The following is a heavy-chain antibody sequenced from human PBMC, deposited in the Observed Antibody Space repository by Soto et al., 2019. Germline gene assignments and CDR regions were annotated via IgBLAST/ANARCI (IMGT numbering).Heavy chain of an antibody. V-gene: IGHV4-59*08. CDR3: ARLGAFHKSLDP. CDR1: GSSSRPNY. D-gene: IGHD3-3*02. J-gene: IGHJ5*02. CDR2: IYYGGST. Sequence: SEPLSLTFTVPGSSSRPNYWSGFGQPPGKGLEWVGYIYYGGSTSYNPPLKSRVTISLETSKSQFSLRLTCVTAADSAVYYCARLGAFHKSLDPWGPGTLVPSPQ.